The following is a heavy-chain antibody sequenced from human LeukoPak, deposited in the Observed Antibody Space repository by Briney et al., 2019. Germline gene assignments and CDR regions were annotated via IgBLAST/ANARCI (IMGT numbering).Heavy chain of an antibody. CDR3: ARGGIAAADIDY. V-gene: IGHV3-33*01. J-gene: IGHJ4*02. Sequence: PGRSLRLSCAASGFTFSTYGMHWVRQAPGQGLEWVAVIWNDGSKKYYADSVKGRFTISRDISKNTLHLQMNSLRAEDTAIYYCARGGIAAADIDYWGQGTLVTVSS. D-gene: IGHD6-13*01. CDR2: IWNDGSKK. CDR1: GFTFSTYG.